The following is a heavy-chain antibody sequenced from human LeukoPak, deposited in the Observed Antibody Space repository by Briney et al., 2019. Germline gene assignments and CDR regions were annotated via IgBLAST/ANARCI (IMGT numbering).Heavy chain of an antibody. CDR3: AKDPATRDGHGAWFDP. CDR2: IRQDGGEK. J-gene: IGHJ5*02. V-gene: IGHV3-7*03. Sequence: PGGSLRLSCAVSGFTFTSYWMNWVRQAPGKGLEWVASIRQDGGEKSYVDSVKGRFTISRDNSKNSLYLQMNSLRTEDTALYYCAKDPATRDGHGAWFDPWGQGTLVTVSS. D-gene: IGHD5-24*01. CDR1: GFTFTSYW.